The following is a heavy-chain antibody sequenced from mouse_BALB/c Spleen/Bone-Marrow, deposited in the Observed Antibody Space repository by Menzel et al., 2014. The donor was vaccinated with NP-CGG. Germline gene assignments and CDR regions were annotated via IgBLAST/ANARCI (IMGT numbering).Heavy chain of an antibody. J-gene: IGHJ3*01. CDR1: GFNIKDTY. CDR2: IDPANGNT. CDR3: ARWGITTGFAY. V-gene: IGHV14-3*02. Sequence: SGAELVKPGASVKLSCTASGFNIKDTYMHWVKQRPEQGLEWIGRIDPANGNTKYDPKFQGKATITADTSSNTAYLQLSSLTSEDTAVYYCARWGITTGFAYWGQGTLVTVSA. D-gene: IGHD2-4*01.